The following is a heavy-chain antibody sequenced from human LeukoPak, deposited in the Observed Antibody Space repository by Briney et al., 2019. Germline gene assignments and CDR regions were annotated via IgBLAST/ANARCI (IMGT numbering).Heavy chain of an antibody. J-gene: IGHJ4*02. Sequence: TGGSLRLSCAASGFTFSNYAMSWVRQAPGKGLEWVSSISESGSTYYADSVKGRFTISRDNSKNTLYLQMNSLRAEDTAVYYCAKGGISSRPGLDYWAQGTLVTASS. CDR3: AKGGISSRPGLDY. CDR1: GFTFSNYA. CDR2: ISESGST. V-gene: IGHV3-23*01. D-gene: IGHD6-6*01.